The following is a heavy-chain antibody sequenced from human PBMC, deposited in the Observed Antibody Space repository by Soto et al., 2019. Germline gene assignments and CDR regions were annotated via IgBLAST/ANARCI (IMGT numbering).Heavy chain of an antibody. CDR3: TKFFSGSYYSFPFDY. CDR1: GASINSGDYY. Sequence: SETLSLTCTVCGASINSGDYYWSWIRQPPGKGLEWIGHIYYSGSTYYNPSLKSRAGISVDSSKSQVSLKLTSVTAADTAVYYCTKFFSGSYYSFPFDYWGQGTLVTVSS. D-gene: IGHD1-26*01. V-gene: IGHV4-30-4*01. J-gene: IGHJ4*02. CDR2: IYYSGST.